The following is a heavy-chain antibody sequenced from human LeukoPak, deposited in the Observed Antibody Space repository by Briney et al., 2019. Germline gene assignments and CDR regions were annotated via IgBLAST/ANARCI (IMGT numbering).Heavy chain of an antibody. CDR2: TSSDLNVK. J-gene: IGHJ6*02. V-gene: IGHV3-30*14. CDR3: ARSPGLEWLPDYYGMDV. CDR1: GFTFRNYV. Sequence: SGGSLGLSCAASGFTFRNYVIHWVRQAPGKGLEWVAVTSSDLNVKLYADSVKGRFTISRDNSKNTLYLQMNSLRAEDTAVYYCARSPGLEWLPDYYGMDVWGQGTTVTVSS. D-gene: IGHD3-3*01.